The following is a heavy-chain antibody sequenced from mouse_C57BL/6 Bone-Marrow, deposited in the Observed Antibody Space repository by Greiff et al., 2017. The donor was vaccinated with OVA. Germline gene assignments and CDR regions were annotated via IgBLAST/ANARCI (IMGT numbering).Heavy chain of an antibody. Sequence: EVMLVESGGGLVQSGRSLRLSCATSGFTFSDFYMEWVRQAPGKGLEWIAASRNKANDYTTEYSASVKGRFIVSRDTSQSILYLQMNALRAEDTAMYYCARDGDYYGSSWYFDVWGTGTTVTVSS. J-gene: IGHJ1*03. CDR2: SRNKANDYTT. CDR3: ARDGDYYGSSWYFDV. V-gene: IGHV7-1*01. D-gene: IGHD1-1*01. CDR1: GFTFSDFY.